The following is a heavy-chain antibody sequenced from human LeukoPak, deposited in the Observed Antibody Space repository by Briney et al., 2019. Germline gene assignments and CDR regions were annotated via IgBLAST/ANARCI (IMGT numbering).Heavy chain of an antibody. CDR3: ARDQVPRHDYGDYGAFDY. V-gene: IGHV6-1*01. CDR2: TYYRSKWYN. CDR1: GDSVSSNSAA. J-gene: IGHJ4*02. D-gene: IGHD4-17*01. Sequence: SQTLSLTCAISGDSVSSNSAAWNWIRQSPSRGLEWLGRTYYRSKWYNDYAVSVKSRITINPDTSKNQFSLQLNSVTPEDTAVYYCARDQVPRHDYGDYGAFDYWGQGTLVTVSS.